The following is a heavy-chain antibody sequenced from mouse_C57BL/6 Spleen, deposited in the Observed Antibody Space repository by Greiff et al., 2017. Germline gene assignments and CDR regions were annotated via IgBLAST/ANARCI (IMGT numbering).Heavy chain of an antibody. J-gene: IGHJ2*01. Sequence: QVQLQQPGAELVKPGASVQLSCKASGYTFTSYWMHWVKQRPGRGLEWIGRIDPNCGGTKSNEKFKSKATLTVDKPTSTAYMHLSGLAAEDSAVCECARRTYTYFDYWGQGTTLTVAS. CDR2: IDPNCGGT. V-gene: IGHV1-72*01. CDR3: ARRTYTYFDY. CDR1: GYTFTSYW.